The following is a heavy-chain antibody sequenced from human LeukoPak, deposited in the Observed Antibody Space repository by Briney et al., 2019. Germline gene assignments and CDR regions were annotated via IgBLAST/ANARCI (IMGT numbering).Heavy chain of an antibody. J-gene: IGHJ6*02. CDR2: IIPIFGTA. CDR1: GYTFTSYA. Sequence: GASVKVPCKASGYTFTSYAMNWVRQAPGQGLEWMGGIIPIFGTANYAQKFQGRVTITADESTSTAYMELSSLRSEDTAVYYCARDGVDTAISYGMDVWGQGTTVTVSS. V-gene: IGHV1-69*13. CDR3: ARDGVDTAISYGMDV. D-gene: IGHD5-18*01.